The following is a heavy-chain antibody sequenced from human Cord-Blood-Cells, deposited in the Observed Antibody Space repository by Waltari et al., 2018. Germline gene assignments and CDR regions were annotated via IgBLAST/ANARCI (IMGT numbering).Heavy chain of an antibody. CDR1: GYSFTSYW. Sequence: EVQLVQSGAEVKKPGESLKLSCKGSGYSFTSYWIGWVRQMRGKGLEWMGIIYPGDSDTRYSPSFQGQVTISADKPISTAYLQWSSLKAADTAMYYCARLHPFLGELRTGAFDIWGQGTMVTVSS. D-gene: IGHD3-16*01. CDR3: ARLHPFLGELRTGAFDI. CDR2: IYPGDSDT. J-gene: IGHJ3*02. V-gene: IGHV5-51*01.